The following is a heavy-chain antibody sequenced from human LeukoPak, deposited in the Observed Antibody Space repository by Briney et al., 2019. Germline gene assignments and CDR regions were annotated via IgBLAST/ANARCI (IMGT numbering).Heavy chain of an antibody. J-gene: IGHJ4*02. CDR2: ISAYNGNT. Sequence: ASVKASCKASGYTFTSYGISWVRQAPGQGLEWMGWISAYNGNTNYAQKLQGRVTMTTDTSTSTAYMELRSLRSDDTAVYYCARDRYDILTGYPPYYFDYWGQGTLVTVSS. CDR3: ARDRYDILTGYPPYYFDY. V-gene: IGHV1-18*04. D-gene: IGHD3-9*01. CDR1: GYTFTSYG.